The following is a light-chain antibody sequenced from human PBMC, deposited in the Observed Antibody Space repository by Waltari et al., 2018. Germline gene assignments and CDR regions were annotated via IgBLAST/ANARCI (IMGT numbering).Light chain of an antibody. Sequence: EVTVTQSPATLSVSPGERVTLSCRASQSLTRNLAWYQHRPGPAPRLLIYATSIRATGIPATFSGSGSGTEFTLTISSLQSEDSATYYCQQYEHWPQTFGQGTKLEIK. CDR3: QQYEHWPQT. V-gene: IGKV3D-15*01. CDR2: ATS. CDR1: QSLTRN. J-gene: IGKJ2*01.